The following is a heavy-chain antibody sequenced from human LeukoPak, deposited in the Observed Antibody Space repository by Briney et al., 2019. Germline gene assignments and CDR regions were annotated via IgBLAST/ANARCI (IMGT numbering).Heavy chain of an antibody. CDR3: ARGYSGSSTPYYFDY. D-gene: IGHD1-26*01. V-gene: IGHV4-4*07. J-gene: IGHJ4*02. CDR2: IHTSGTT. Sequence: PSETLSLTCTVSGGSMSDYYWSFIRQSAGTGLEWLGRIHTSGTTWYNPSLKSRVTLSVDASKNQFSLGLTSVTAADTAVYYCARGYSGSSTPYYFDYWGQGTLVTVSS. CDR1: GGSMSDYY.